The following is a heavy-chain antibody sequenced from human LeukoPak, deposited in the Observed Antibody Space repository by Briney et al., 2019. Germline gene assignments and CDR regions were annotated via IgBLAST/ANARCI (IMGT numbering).Heavy chain of an antibody. V-gene: IGHV4-39*07. D-gene: IGHD6-13*01. CDR1: GGSISSSSYY. CDR3: ARDLAADLFDY. Sequence: SETLSLTCTVSGGSISSSSYYWGWIRQPPGKGLEWIGSIYYSGSTYYNPSLKSRVTISVDTSKNQFSLKLSSVTAADTAVYYCARDLAADLFDYWGQGTLVTVSS. CDR2: IYYSGST. J-gene: IGHJ4*02.